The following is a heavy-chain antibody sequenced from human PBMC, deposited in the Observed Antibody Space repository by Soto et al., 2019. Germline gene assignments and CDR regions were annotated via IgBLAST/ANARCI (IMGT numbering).Heavy chain of an antibody. V-gene: IGHV3-23*01. CDR3: AKEIFAAAYAATSAFDL. CDR1: GFTFSSLA. CDR2: VDGSGADT. J-gene: IGHJ4*02. D-gene: IGHD2-8*01. Sequence: PGGSLRLSCAASGFTFSSLAMGWLRQAPGTEPEWVAFVDGSGADTSYADSVKGRFTISRDNSENSLYLHMNSLRAEDTGRYFCAKEIFAAAYAATSAFDLWGQGT.